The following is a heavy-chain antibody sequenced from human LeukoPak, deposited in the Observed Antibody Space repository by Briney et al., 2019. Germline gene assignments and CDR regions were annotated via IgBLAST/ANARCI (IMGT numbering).Heavy chain of an antibody. CDR3: ARVYYDSSGYPFFDY. CDR2: INPNSGGT. V-gene: IGHV1-2*06. D-gene: IGHD3-22*01. J-gene: IGHJ4*02. CDR1: GYTFTGYY. Sequence: ASVKVSCKASGYTFTGYYMHWVRQAPGQGLEWMGRINPNSGGTNYAQKFQGRVTMTRDTSISTAYMELSRLRSDDTAVYYCARVYYDSSGYPFFDYWGQGTLVTASS.